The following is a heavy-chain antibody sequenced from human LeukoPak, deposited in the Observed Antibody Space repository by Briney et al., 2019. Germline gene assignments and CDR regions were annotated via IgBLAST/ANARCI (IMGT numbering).Heavy chain of an antibody. D-gene: IGHD6-19*01. CDR3: ATGVGIAVAGIDY. Sequence: SETLSLTCTVSGGSISSSSYYWGWIRQPPGKGLEWIGSIYYSGSTYYNPSLKSRVTISVDTSKNQFSLKLSSVTAADTAVYYCATGVGIAVAGIDYWGQGTLVTVSS. V-gene: IGHV4-39*01. CDR2: IYYSGST. CDR1: GGSISSSSYY. J-gene: IGHJ4*02.